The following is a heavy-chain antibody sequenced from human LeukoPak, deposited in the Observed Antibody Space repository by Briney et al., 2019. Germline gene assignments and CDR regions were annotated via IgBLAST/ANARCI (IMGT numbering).Heavy chain of an antibody. CDR3: ARIEPDHYDYGGNGWYFDL. D-gene: IGHD4-23*01. V-gene: IGHV1-69*13. Sequence: SVKVSCKASGGTFSSYAISWVRQPPGQGLEWMGGIIPIFGTANYAQKFQGGVTITADQSTSTAYMELSSLRSEDTAVYYCARIEPDHYDYGGNGWYFDLWGRGTLVTVSS. J-gene: IGHJ2*01. CDR2: IIPIFGTA. CDR1: GGTFSSYA.